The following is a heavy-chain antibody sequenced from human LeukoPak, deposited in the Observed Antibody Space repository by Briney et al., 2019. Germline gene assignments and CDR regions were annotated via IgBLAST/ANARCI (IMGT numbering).Heavy chain of an antibody. CDR3: ARDYYGSGSYCFDY. J-gene: IGHJ4*02. D-gene: IGHD3-10*01. CDR2: ISAYNGNT. CDR1: GYTFTGYY. V-gene: IGHV1-18*04. Sequence: ASVKVSCKASGYTFTGYYMHWVRQAPGQGLEWMGWISAYNGNTKYAQKFQGRVTTTIDTSTSTAYMELRSLRSDDTAVYYCARDYYGSGSYCFDYWGQGTLVTVSS.